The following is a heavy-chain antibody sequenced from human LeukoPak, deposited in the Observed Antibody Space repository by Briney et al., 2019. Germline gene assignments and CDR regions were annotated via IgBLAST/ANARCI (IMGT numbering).Heavy chain of an antibody. CDR1: GFTFSSYA. Sequence: GGSLRLSCSASGFTFSSYAMHWVRQAPGKGLEYVSAISSYGGSTYYADSVKGRFAISRDNSKNTLYLQMSSLRTEDTAVYYCVKDSKSSGWYVPPNFDYWGQGTLVTVSS. CDR3: VKDSKSSGWYVPPNFDY. J-gene: IGHJ4*02. D-gene: IGHD6-19*01. CDR2: ISSYGGST. V-gene: IGHV3-64D*09.